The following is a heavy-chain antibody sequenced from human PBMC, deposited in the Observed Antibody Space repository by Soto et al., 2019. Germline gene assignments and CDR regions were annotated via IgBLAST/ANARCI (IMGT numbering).Heavy chain of an antibody. D-gene: IGHD3-22*01. Sequence: EVQLLESGGDLIQPGGSLRLSCVASGITFSNYVMTWVRQAPGKGLEWVSSISASGGTPYYGDSVEGRFIISRDNSKDTLYLQMHSLRAEDTAVYFCAKGLYDNSGYYFTNWGQGTLVTVSS. CDR3: AKGLYDNSGYYFTN. CDR2: ISASGGTP. CDR1: GITFSNYV. J-gene: IGHJ4*02. V-gene: IGHV3-23*01.